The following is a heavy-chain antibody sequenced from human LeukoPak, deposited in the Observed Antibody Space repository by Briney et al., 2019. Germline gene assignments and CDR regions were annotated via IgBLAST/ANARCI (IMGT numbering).Heavy chain of an antibody. D-gene: IGHD3-9*01. CDR2: IRYDGSNK. V-gene: IGHV3-30*02. J-gene: IGHJ6*03. CDR3: ARDLQYYDILTGYYYYYYMDV. Sequence: GGSLRLSCAASGFTFSSYGMHWVRQAPGKGLEWVAFIRYDGSNKYYADSVKGRFTISRDNSKNTLYLQMNSLRAEDTAVYYCARDLQYYDILTGYYYYYYMDVWGKGTTVTVSS. CDR1: GFTFSSYG.